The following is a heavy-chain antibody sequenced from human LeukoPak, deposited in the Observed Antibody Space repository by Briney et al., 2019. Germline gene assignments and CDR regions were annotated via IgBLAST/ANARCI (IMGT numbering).Heavy chain of an antibody. D-gene: IGHD3-22*01. J-gene: IGHJ4*02. CDR1: GGSISSGDYY. Sequence: PSETLSLTCTVSGGSISSGDYYWSWIRQPPGKGLEWIGYIYYSGSTYYNPSLKSRVTISVDTSKNQFSLKLSSVTAADTAVYYCARGQNTEMYYYDSSGSVSFDYWGQGTLVTVSS. CDR2: IYYSGST. CDR3: ARGQNTEMYYYDSSGSVSFDY. V-gene: IGHV4-30-4*01.